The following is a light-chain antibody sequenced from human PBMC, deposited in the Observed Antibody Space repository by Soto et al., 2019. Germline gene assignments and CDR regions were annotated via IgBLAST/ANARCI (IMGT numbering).Light chain of an antibody. CDR1: QGVTSY. CDR2: AAS. Sequence: IQLTQSPSSLSASVGDRVTIACRASQGVTSYLAWYQQKPGKAPKLLIYAASTLQSGVPSRFSGSGSVTDFTLTISSLQTEYFATYYCLQLNTYPFTFGPGTKVEIK. V-gene: IGKV1-9*01. CDR3: LQLNTYPFT. J-gene: IGKJ3*01.